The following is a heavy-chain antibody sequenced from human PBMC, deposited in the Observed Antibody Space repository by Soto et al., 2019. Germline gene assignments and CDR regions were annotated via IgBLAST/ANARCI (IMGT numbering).Heavy chain of an antibody. V-gene: IGHV3-33*01. D-gene: IGHD2-21*01. Sequence: QEQLVESGGGMVQPGGSLRLSCAVSRFTLDTYGMHWVRQAAGQGLEWVAVSWHDGRHLDYADSVRGRFTVFRDDSKNTLFLEMNGLRGDDTAVYYCARDWGACTPGECYSHGFDLWGQGTLVTVSS. CDR1: RFTLDTYG. CDR3: ARDWGACTPGECYSHGFDL. J-gene: IGHJ3*01. CDR2: SWHDGRHL.